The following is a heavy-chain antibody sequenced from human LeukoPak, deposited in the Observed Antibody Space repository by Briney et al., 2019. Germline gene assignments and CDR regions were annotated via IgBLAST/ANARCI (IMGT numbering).Heavy chain of an antibody. J-gene: IGHJ6*03. Sequence: PGGSLRLSCVASGFTFNRNVMSWVGQAPGKGLEWVSLIYSDDRAFYSDSVKGRFTISRNKSKNTLFLQMSSLKPEDTAIYYCARDLAGFEEPRYYYYMDVWGKGTTVTVSS. D-gene: IGHD1-14*01. CDR3: ARDLAGFEEPRYYYYMDV. V-gene: IGHV3-66*02. CDR1: GFTFNRNV. CDR2: IYSDDRA.